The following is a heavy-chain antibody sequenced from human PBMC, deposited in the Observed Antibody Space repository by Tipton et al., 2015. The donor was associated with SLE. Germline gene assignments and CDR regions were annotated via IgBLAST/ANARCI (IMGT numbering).Heavy chain of an antibody. CDR3: TRGGRGDGANPFDP. J-gene: IGHJ5*02. V-gene: IGHV4-4*02. D-gene: IGHD4/OR15-4a*01. Sequence: LSLTCTVSGASISGSSWWSWVRQPPGKGLEWIGEIYHSGSTTYTNYNPSLKRRVTISVDTSKNQFSLKLTSVTVADTAVYYCTRGGRGDGANPFDPWGQGTLVTVSS. CDR1: GASISGSSW. CDR2: IYHSGSTTYT.